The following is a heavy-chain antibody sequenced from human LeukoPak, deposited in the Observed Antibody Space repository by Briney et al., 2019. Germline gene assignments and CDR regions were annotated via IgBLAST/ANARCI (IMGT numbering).Heavy chain of an antibody. CDR1: GFTFSSYA. Sequence: GGSLRLSCAASGFTFSSYAMSWVRQAPGKGLEWVSAISGSGGSTYYADSVKGRFTISRDNSKNTLYLQMNSLRVEDTAVYYCARDGLAYCGGDCRSPLGYYYGMDVWGQGTTVTVSS. D-gene: IGHD2-21*02. CDR3: ARDGLAYCGGDCRSPLGYYYGMDV. CDR2: ISGSGGST. J-gene: IGHJ6*02. V-gene: IGHV3-23*01.